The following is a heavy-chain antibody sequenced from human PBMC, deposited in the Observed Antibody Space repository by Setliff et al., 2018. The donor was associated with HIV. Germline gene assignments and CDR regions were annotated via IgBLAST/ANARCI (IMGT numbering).Heavy chain of an antibody. CDR1: GYTFTGYH. Sequence: ASVRSCKTSGYTFTGYHMHWVRQGPGQGLEWMGWINPNSGGTIYAQKFQDRVTMTRDTSSSTAYMELSRLRSDDTAVYYCATGRDSSGYYFLADYWGRGTLVTVSS. CDR3: ATGRDSSGYYFLADY. CDR2: INPNSGGT. D-gene: IGHD3-22*01. V-gene: IGHV1-2*02. J-gene: IGHJ4*02.